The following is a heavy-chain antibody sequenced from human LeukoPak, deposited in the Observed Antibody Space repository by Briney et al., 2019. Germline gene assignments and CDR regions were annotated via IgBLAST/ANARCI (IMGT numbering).Heavy chain of an antibody. J-gene: IGHJ4*02. CDR1: GFTFSSYG. V-gene: IGHV3-30*18. CDR3: AKDRGERGYSGYDDY. D-gene: IGHD5-12*01. Sequence: PGGSLRLSCAASGFTFSSYGMHWVRQAPGKGLEWVAVISYDGSNKYYADSVKGRFTISRDNSKNTLYLQMNSLRAEDTAVYYCAKDRGERGYSGYDDYWGQGTLVTVSS. CDR2: ISYDGSNK.